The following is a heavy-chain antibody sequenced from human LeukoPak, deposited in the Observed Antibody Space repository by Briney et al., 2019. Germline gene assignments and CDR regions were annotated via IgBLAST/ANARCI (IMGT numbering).Heavy chain of an antibody. CDR3: ARDGDRGY. V-gene: IGHV3-11*01. Sequence: GGSLRLSCAASGFTFSDSYMSWIRQAPGKGLEWVSYISRGGSTIYYADSVKGRFTISRDNAKNSLYLQMNNLRAEDTAAYYCARDGDRGYWGQGTLVTVSS. D-gene: IGHD3-10*01. J-gene: IGHJ4*02. CDR2: ISRGGSTI. CDR1: GFTFSDSY.